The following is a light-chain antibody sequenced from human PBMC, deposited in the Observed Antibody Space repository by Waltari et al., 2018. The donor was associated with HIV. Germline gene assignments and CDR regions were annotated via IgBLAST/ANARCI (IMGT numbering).Light chain of an antibody. CDR3: KSSTTRSTPCV. CDR1: NSDIGGLNS. CDR2: DVS. J-gene: IGLJ1*01. V-gene: IGLV2-14*03. Sequence: QSALTQPASVSGSPGQSIPISCTGTNSDIGGLNSVAWYQQHPGKAPKLTIYDVSNRPAGVSERFSGSKSGNTASLTISGLQAEDEADYYCKSSTTRSTPCVFGSGTKVTVL.